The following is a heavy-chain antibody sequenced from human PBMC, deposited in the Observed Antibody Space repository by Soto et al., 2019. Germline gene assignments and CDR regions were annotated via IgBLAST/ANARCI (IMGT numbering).Heavy chain of an antibody. D-gene: IGHD3-10*01. V-gene: IGHV4-59*01. CDR2: IYYSGST. CDR3: ARRYGSAFHF. Sequence: SETLSLTCTVSGGSITSYYWSWIRQPPGKGLEWIGYIYYSGSTNYNPSLKSRVTISVDTSKNQFSLKLSSVTAADTAVYYCARRYGSAFHFWGQGTMVTVSS. J-gene: IGHJ3*01. CDR1: GGSITSYY.